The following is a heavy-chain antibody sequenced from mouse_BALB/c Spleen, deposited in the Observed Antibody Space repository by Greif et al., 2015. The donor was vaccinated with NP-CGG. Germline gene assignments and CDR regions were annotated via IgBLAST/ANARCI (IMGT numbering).Heavy chain of an antibody. V-gene: IGHV7-3*02. CDR3: ARDFLYYAMDY. J-gene: IGHJ4*01. CDR1: GFTFTDYY. CDR2: IRNKANGYTT. Sequence: EVMLVESGGGLVQPGGSLRLSCATSGFTFTDYYMSWVRQPPGKALEWLGFIRNKANGYTTEYSASVKGRFTISRDNSQSILYLQMNTLRAEDSATYYCARDFLYYAMDYWGQGTSVTVSS.